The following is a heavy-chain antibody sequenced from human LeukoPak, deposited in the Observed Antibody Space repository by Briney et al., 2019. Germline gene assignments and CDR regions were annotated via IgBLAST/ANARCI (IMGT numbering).Heavy chain of an antibody. D-gene: IGHD3-22*01. CDR1: GGTFSSYA. Sequence: SVKVSCKASGGTFSSYAISWVRQAPGQGLEWMGRIIPILGIANYAQKLQGRVTMTTDTSTSTAYMELRSLRSDDTAVYYCAGSHYYDSSGYQTPGPNFDYWGQGTLVTVSS. CDR3: AGSHYYDSSGYQTPGPNFDY. J-gene: IGHJ4*02. CDR2: IIPILGIA. V-gene: IGHV1-69*04.